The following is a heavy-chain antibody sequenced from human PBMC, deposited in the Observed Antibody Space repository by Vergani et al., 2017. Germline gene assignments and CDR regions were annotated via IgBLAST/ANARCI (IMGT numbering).Heavy chain of an antibody. CDR3: ARDWDTAMLDY. CDR1: GFTFSGSA. J-gene: IGHJ4*02. Sequence: EVQLVESGGGLVQPGRSLRLSCAASGFTFSGSAMHWVRQASGKGLEWVSSISSSSSYIYYADSVKGRFTISRDNAKNSLYLQMNSLRAEDTAVYYCARDWDTAMLDYWGQGTLVTVSS. V-gene: IGHV3-21*01. D-gene: IGHD5-18*01. CDR2: ISSSSSYI.